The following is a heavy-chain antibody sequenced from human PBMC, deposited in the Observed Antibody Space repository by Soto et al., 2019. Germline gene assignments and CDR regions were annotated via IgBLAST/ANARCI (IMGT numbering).Heavy chain of an antibody. CDR1: RLTFSSHG. V-gene: IGHV3-23*01. Sequence: VQLLESGGGLVQPGGSLRLSCAASRLTFSSHGMSWVRQAPGKGLEWVSNISGSGTSTYYADSVRGRFTISRDNSKNTFYLEMNSLRADDTAVYYCATGGWLRHNDNWGQGTLVTVSS. J-gene: IGHJ4*02. D-gene: IGHD5-12*01. CDR3: ATGGWLRHNDN. CDR2: ISGSGTST.